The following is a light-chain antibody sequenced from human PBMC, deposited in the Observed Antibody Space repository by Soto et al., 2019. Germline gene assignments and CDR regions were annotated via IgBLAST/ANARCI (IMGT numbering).Light chain of an antibody. V-gene: IGKV3-11*01. CDR2: DAS. CDR3: QQRSNLPLT. Sequence: EIVLTQSPATLSLSPGERATLSCRASQSVSSYLAWYQQKPGQAPRLLIYDASNRATGIPARVSGSGSGTDFTLTISRLEPEDCAVYYCQQRSNLPLTFGVGTKVEIK. J-gene: IGKJ4*01. CDR1: QSVSSY.